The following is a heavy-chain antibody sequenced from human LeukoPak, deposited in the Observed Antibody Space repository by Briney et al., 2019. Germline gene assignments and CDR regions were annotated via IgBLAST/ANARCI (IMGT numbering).Heavy chain of an antibody. V-gene: IGHV1-69*13. CDR1: GGTFSSYA. J-gene: IGHJ5*02. CDR2: IIPIFGTA. D-gene: IGHD6-13*01. CDR3: ATDLSYSSSYNWFDP. Sequence: ASVKVSCKASGGTFSSYAISWVRQAPGQGLEWMGGIIPIFGTANYAQKFQGRVTITADVSTSTAYMELGSLRSDDTAVYYCATDLSYSSSYNWFDPWGQGTLVTVSS.